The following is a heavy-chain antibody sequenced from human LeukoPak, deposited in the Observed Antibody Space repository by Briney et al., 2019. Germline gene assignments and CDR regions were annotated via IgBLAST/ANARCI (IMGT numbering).Heavy chain of an antibody. D-gene: IGHD3-22*01. CDR2: IRGDGRAT. V-gene: IGHV3-74*01. Sequence: GGSLRLSCAASGFIFTDYWMHWVRQAPGKELVWVARIRGDGRATTYADSVKGRFTISRDNAMSTVFLQMKSLRAEDTAVYYCAKEIYYDSSGYYSDYWGQGTLVTVSS. CDR3: AKEIYYDSSGYYSDY. CDR1: GFIFTDYW. J-gene: IGHJ4*02.